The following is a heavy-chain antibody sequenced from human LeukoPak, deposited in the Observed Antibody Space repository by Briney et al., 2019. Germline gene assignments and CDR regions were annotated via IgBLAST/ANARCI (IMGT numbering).Heavy chain of an antibody. D-gene: IGHD1-1*01. CDR2: IYSSGST. CDR3: ARGNWNFDY. CDR1: GDSISSGTYY. V-gene: IGHV4-61*02. J-gene: IGHJ4*02. Sequence: SQTLSLTCSVSGDSISSGTYYWSWVRQPAGKGLEWIGRIYSSGSTNYNPSLKSRVALSVDTSKNQFSLKLSSVTAADTAVYYCARGNWNFDYWGQGTLVTVSS.